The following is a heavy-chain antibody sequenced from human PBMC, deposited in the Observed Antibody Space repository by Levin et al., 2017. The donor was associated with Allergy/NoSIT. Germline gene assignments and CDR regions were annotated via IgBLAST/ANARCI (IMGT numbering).Heavy chain of an antibody. D-gene: IGHD6-13*01. CDR2: ISGSGGST. Sequence: LSLTCAASGFTFSSYAMSWVRQAPGKGLEWVSAISGSGGSTYYADSVKGRFTISRDNSKNTLYLQMNSLRAEDTAVYYCAKAGYSSSWLDYWGQGTLVTVSS. CDR3: AKAGYSSSWLDY. V-gene: IGHV3-23*01. CDR1: GFTFSSYA. J-gene: IGHJ4*02.